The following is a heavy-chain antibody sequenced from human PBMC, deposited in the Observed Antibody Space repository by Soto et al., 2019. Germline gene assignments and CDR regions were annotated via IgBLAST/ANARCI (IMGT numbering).Heavy chain of an antibody. D-gene: IGHD1-1*01. J-gene: IGHJ4*02. CDR1: GYTFTSYC. CDR3: VREIEGSGGSISFAY. Sequence: ASVKVSSKASGYTFTSYCLSWVRQAPGQGLEWMGWISAYSGNTNYVQSLQDRVSMTRDTSTSTVYMELRSLRSDDTAVYYCVREIEGSGGSISFAYWGQGTPVTVSS. V-gene: IGHV1-18*04. CDR2: ISAYSGNT.